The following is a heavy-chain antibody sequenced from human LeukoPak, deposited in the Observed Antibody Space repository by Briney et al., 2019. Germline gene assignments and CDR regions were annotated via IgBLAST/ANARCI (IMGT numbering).Heavy chain of an antibody. CDR2: IYYSGST. CDR1: GGSISSGSYY. CDR3: ARGRSKWDYYGSGSYYESLGNWFDP. Sequence: PSETLSLTCTVSGGSISSGSYYWSWIRQPPGKGLEWIGYIYYSGSTNYNPSLKSRVTISVDTSKNQFSLKLSSVTAADTAVYYCARGRSKWDYYGSGSYYESLGNWFDPWGQGTLVTVSS. D-gene: IGHD3-10*01. V-gene: IGHV4-61*01. J-gene: IGHJ5*02.